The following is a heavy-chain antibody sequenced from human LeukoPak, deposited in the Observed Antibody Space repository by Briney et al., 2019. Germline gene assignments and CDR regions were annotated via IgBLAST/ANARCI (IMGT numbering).Heavy chain of an antibody. Sequence: GGSLRPSCTASGFTFTSYWMTWVRQAPGRELEWVASIKEDGSEKQYVESVRGRFTISRDNAKNSLYLQMSSLTAEDTAVYYCVGNVEFWGQGTLVSVSS. CDR3: VGNVEF. CDR2: IKEDGSEK. CDR1: GFTFTSYW. V-gene: IGHV3-7*02. J-gene: IGHJ4*02.